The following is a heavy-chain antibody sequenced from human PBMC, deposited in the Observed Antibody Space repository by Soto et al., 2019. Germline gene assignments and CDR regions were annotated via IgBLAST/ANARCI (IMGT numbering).Heavy chain of an antibody. D-gene: IGHD5-18*01. CDR2: IWYDGSNK. CDR1: GFTFSTYG. CDR3: GRDGALGDTAVVDS. Sequence: SGGGVVQPGKSLRLSCAASGFTFSTYGMHWVRQAPGKGLEWVAVIWYDGSNKYHGDSLKGRFTISRDNSKNTLYLQINNLRAEDTAVYYCGRDGALGDTAVVDSWGQGTLVTVSS. V-gene: IGHV3-33*01. J-gene: IGHJ4*02.